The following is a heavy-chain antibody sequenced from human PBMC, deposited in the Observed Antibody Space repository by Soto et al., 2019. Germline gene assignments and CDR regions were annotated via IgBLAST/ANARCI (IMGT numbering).Heavy chain of an antibody. D-gene: IGHD3-22*01. J-gene: IGHJ4*02. CDR3: ARRRGMYYYDSSGYYSDAFDY. Sequence: QVQLQQWGAGLLKPSETLSLTCAVYGGSFSGYYWSWIRQPPGKGLEWIGEINHSGSTNYNPSLKSRVTISVDTSQNQFSLKLSSVTAADTAVYYCARRRGMYYYDSSGYYSDAFDYWGQGTLVTVSS. CDR2: INHSGST. V-gene: IGHV4-34*01. CDR1: GGSFSGYY.